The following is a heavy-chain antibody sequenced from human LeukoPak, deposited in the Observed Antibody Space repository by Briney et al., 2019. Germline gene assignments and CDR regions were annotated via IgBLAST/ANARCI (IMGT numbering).Heavy chain of an antibody. J-gene: IGHJ4*02. V-gene: IGHV3-66*01. CDR3: TRGQSYCGADCYSD. D-gene: IGHD2-21*02. CDR1: GFSVSNYY. CDR2: MYTGGGR. Sequence: GSLRLSCAASGFSVSNYYMSWVRQPPGKGLEWVSVMYTGGGRYYGDSVEGRFTISRDNSKNTVFLQMNSLRVEDTALYYCTRGQSYCGADCYSDWGQGTLVTVSS.